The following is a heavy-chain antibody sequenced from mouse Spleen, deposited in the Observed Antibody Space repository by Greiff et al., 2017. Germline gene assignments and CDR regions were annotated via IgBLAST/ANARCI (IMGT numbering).Heavy chain of an antibody. D-gene: IGHD1-1*01. J-gene: IGHJ1*03. CDR2: IYPGNSDT. CDR3: TNYYGSFWYFDV. CDR1: GYTFTSYW. V-gene: IGHV1-5*01. Sequence: EVQLQQSGTVLARPGASVKMSCKTSGYTFTSYWMHWVKQRPGQGLEWIGAIYPGNSDTSYNQKFKGKAKLTAVTSASTAYMELSSLTNEDSAVYYCTNYYGSFWYFDVWGTGTTVTVSS.